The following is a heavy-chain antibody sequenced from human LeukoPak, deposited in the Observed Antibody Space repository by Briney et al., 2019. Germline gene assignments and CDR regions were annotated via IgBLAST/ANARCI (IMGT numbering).Heavy chain of an antibody. V-gene: IGHV4-39*01. CDR3: ASLTYYYDSSDYFLFDY. D-gene: IGHD3-22*01. CDR1: GGSISSSSYY. J-gene: IGHJ4*02. CDR2: IYYSGST. Sequence: NPSETLSLTCTVSGGSISSSSYYWGWIRQPPGKGLEWIGSIYYSGSTYYNPSLKSRVTISVDTSKNQFSLKLSSVTAADTAVYYCASLTYYYDSSDYFLFDYWGQGTLVTVSS.